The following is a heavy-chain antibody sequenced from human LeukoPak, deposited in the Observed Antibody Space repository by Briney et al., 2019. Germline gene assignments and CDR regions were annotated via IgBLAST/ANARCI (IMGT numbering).Heavy chain of an antibody. CDR1: GFTFSSYA. D-gene: IGHD6-13*01. Sequence: GGSLRLSCAASGFTFSSYAMHWARQAPGKGLEWVSAISGSGGSTYYADSVKGRFTISRDNSKNTLYLHMNSLRAEDTAVYYCAKGGGSSWLWYFDLWGRGTLVTVSS. V-gene: IGHV3-23*01. J-gene: IGHJ2*01. CDR3: AKGGGSSWLWYFDL. CDR2: ISGSGGST.